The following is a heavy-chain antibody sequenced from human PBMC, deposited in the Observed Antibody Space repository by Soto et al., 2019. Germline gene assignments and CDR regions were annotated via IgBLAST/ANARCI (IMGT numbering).Heavy chain of an antibody. V-gene: IGHV5-51*01. J-gene: IGHJ4*02. CDR2: IYPGDSDT. CDR3: ARRDCTNGVCHNFDY. CDR1: GYSFTSYW. D-gene: IGHD2-8*01. Sequence: GESLKISCKGSGYSFTSYWIGWVRQMPGKGLEWMGIIYPGDSDTRYSPSFQGQVTISADKSISTAYLQWSSLKASDTAMYYCARRDCTNGVCHNFDYWGQGTLVTVSS.